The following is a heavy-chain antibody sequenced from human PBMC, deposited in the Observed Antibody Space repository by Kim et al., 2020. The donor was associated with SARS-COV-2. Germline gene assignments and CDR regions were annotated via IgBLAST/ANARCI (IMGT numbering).Heavy chain of an antibody. CDR2: ISTSGST. CDR3: AREYTSGWRQFDY. J-gene: IGHJ4*02. Sequence: SETLSLTCSVSGGSISNYYWSWIRHPAGKGLEWIGRISTSGSTNYNPSLKSRVTMSMDTSKNQFSLNLTSVTAADTAVYYCAREYTSGWRQFDYWGQGTLVTVSS. V-gene: IGHV4-4*07. CDR1: GGSISNYY. D-gene: IGHD6-19*01.